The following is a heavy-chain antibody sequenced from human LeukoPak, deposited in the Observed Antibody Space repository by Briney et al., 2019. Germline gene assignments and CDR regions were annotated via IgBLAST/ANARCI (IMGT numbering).Heavy chain of an antibody. Sequence: GGSLRLSCAAFGFTFSSYAMSWVRQAPGKGLEWVSAISGSGGSTYYADSVKGRFTISRDNSKNTLYLQMNSLRAEDTAVYYCAKGYCSSTSCYNDYWGQGTLVTVSS. CDR3: AKGYCSSTSCYNDY. CDR2: ISGSGGST. CDR1: GFTFSSYA. D-gene: IGHD2-2*02. J-gene: IGHJ4*02. V-gene: IGHV3-23*01.